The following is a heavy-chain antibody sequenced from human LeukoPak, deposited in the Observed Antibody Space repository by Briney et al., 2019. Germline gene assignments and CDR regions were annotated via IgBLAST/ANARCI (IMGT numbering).Heavy chain of an antibody. CDR1: GFTFSRYW. D-gene: IGHD2-2*01. Sequence: GGSLRLSCAASGFTFSRYWMSWVRQAPGKGLEWVANIKQDGSEKYYVDSVKGRFTISRDNAKSSLYLQMNSLRAEDTAVFYCARGTSSFYYYYYAMDVWGQGTTVTVSS. CDR3: ARGTSSFYYYYYAMDV. J-gene: IGHJ6*02. CDR2: IKQDGSEK. V-gene: IGHV3-7*03.